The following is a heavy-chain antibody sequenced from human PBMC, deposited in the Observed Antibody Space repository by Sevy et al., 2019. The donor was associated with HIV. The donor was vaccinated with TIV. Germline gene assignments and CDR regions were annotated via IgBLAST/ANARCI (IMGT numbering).Heavy chain of an antibody. Sequence: ASVKVSCKASGYTFTSYAMHWVRQAPGQRLEWMGWINAGNGNTKYSQKFQGRVTITRDTSASTAYMELSSLRSEDTAVYYCAREGIAAAGSRLDGMDVWGQGTTVTVSS. CDR1: GYTFTSYA. J-gene: IGHJ6*02. CDR2: INAGNGNT. D-gene: IGHD6-13*01. V-gene: IGHV1-3*01. CDR3: AREGIAAAGSRLDGMDV.